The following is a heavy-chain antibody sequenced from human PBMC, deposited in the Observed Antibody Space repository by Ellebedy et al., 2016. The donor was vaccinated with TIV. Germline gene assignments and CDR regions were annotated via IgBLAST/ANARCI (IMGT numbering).Heavy chain of an antibody. CDR2: ISSTGSTI. CDR3: ARGSSGWKGIDY. D-gene: IGHD6-19*01. CDR1: GFTFSDYY. V-gene: IGHV3-11*04. Sequence: GESLKISCAASGFTFSDYYMSWIRQAPGKGLEWVSYISSTGSTIYYADSVKGRFTISRDNAKNSVYLQMNSLRDEDTAVYFCARGSSGWKGIDYWGQGTLVTVSS. J-gene: IGHJ4*02.